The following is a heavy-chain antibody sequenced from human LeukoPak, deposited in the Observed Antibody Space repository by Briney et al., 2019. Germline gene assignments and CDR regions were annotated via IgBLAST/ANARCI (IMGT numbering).Heavy chain of an antibody. D-gene: IGHD5-24*01. CDR3: ARGGGDGYNFIDY. CDR1: GGTFSNYG. V-gene: IGHV1-69*04. Sequence: SVKVSCKASGGTFSNYGISWVRQAPGQGLEWMGRIIPILGIAKYAQKFQGRVTITADKSTSTGYMELNSLRFEDTAVYYCARGGGDGYNFIDYWGQGTLVTVSS. J-gene: IGHJ4*02. CDR2: IIPILGIA.